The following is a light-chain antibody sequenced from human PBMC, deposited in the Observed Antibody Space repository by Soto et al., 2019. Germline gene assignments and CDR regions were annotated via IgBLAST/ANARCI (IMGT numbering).Light chain of an antibody. CDR1: QSINSY. CDR2: SAS. V-gene: IGKV1-39*01. CDR3: QQSYSTLPYT. Sequence: DIQLTQFPSSLSASVGDRVTITCRASQSINSYLNWYQQKPGKAPKLLIYSASNLKSGVPSRFSGSGSGTDFTLTISSLQPEDFATYYCQQSYSTLPYTFGQGTKVDLK. J-gene: IGKJ2*01.